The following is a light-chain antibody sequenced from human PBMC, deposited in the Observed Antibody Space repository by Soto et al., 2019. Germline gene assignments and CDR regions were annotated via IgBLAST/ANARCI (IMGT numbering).Light chain of an antibody. CDR3: EAPNAAAGWT. Sequence: SERDRVSKTGRASQTISSWLAWYQQKPGRAPKLLIFGASTLHSGVPAGVGGSGCCADLAFIISSFSDQAFATPICEAPNAAAGWTIGVGTKVDIK. CDR2: GAS. V-gene: IGKV1-5*01. J-gene: IGKJ4*01. CDR1: QTISSW.